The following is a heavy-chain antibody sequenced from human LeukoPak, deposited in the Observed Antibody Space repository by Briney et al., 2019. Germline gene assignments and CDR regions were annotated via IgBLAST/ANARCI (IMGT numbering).Heavy chain of an antibody. CDR2: INQDGSEE. CDR1: GFTFSNYW. V-gene: IGHV3-7*01. D-gene: IGHD5-12*01. CDR3: VRDGGVSGYDLLDY. J-gene: IGHJ4*02. Sequence: GGSLRLSCAASGFTFSNYWMTWVRQAPGKGLEWVAHINQDGSEEHYMDSVKARFTISRDNAKNSLSLQMNSLRAEDTAVYYCVRDGGVSGYDLLDYWGQGALVTVSS.